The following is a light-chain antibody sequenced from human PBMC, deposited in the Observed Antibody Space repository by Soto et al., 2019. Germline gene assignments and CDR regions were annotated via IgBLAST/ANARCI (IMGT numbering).Light chain of an antibody. CDR2: DAS. J-gene: IGKJ2*01. Sequence: EIVLTQSPATLSLSPGERATLSCRASQSVSSYLAWYQQKPGQAPRLLIYDASNRATGIPARFSCSGSGTEFTLTISSLEPEDFAFYYCQQRFTWPGTFGQGTKLEIK. V-gene: IGKV3-11*01. CDR1: QSVSSY. CDR3: QQRFTWPGT.